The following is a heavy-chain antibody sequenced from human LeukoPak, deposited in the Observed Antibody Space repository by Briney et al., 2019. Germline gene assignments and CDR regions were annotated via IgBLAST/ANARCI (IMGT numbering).Heavy chain of an antibody. V-gene: IGHV4-59*01. D-gene: IGHD1-26*01. CDR1: GGSISSYY. CDR3: ASSGSYPYYFDY. CDR2: IYYSGST. Sequence: SETLSLTCSASGGSISSYYWSWIRQPPGKGLEWIGYIYYSGSTNYNPSLKSRVTISVDTSRNQFSLKLSSVTAADTAVYYCASSGSYPYYFDYWGQGTLVTVSS. J-gene: IGHJ4*02.